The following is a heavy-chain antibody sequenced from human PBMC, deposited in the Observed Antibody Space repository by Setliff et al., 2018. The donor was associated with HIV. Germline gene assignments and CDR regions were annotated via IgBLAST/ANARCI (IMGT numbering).Heavy chain of an antibody. D-gene: IGHD5-18*01. CDR3: STTAGNSYGSFDY. J-gene: IGHJ4*02. V-gene: IGHV3-15*01. Sequence: GESLKISCGASGFTFSNAWMTWVRQGPGKGLEWVGRIRSKIDGGTTDYAAPVKGRFSISRDDSKNTLYLHINSLRIEDTGVYYCSTTAGNSYGSFDYWGQGTLVTVSS. CDR1: GFTFSNAW. CDR2: IRSKIDGGTT.